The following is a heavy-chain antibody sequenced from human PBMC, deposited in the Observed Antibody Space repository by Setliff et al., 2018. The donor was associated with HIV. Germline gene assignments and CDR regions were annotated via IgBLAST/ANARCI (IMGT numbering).Heavy chain of an antibody. V-gene: IGHV4-34*01. CDR2: INHSGST. Sequence: SETLSLTCAVYGGSFSGYYWSWIRQPPGKGLEWIGEINHSGSTNYNPSLKSRVTISVDTSKNQFSLKLSSVTAADTAVYYCARVRTNWDYDFWNGHISSDYFDYWGQGTLVTVSS. J-gene: IGHJ4*02. CDR3: ARVRTNWDYDFWNGHISSDYFDY. D-gene: IGHD3-3*01. CDR1: GGSFSGYY.